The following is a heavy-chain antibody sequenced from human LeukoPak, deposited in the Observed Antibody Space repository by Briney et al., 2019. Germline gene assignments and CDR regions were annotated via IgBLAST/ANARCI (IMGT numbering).Heavy chain of an antibody. V-gene: IGHV3-30*03. CDR2: ISYDGSNK. CDR1: GFTFSSYG. D-gene: IGHD3-10*01. J-gene: IGHJ6*03. CDR3: ARVRGSGSYYYYYMDV. Sequence: GGSLRLSCAASGFTFSSYGMHWVRQAPGKGLEWVAVISYDGSNKYYADSVKGRFTISRDNSKNTLYLQMNSLRAEDTAVYYCARVRGSGSYYYYYMDVWGKGTTVTVSS.